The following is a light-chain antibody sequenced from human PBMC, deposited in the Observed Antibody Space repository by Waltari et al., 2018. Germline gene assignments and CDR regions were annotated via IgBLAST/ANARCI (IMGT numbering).Light chain of an antibody. J-gene: IGLJ2*01. CDR2: EVT. V-gene: IGLV2-8*01. CDR1: RSDLGGYNY. Sequence: QSALTQPPSASGSPGQSVTISCTGTRSDLGGYNYVSWYQQHPGKAPQPMIYEVTGRPSGVPDRFSGSKSGNTASLTVSGLQAEDEADYYCSSYAGSNNVVFGGGTKLTVL. CDR3: SSYAGSNNVV.